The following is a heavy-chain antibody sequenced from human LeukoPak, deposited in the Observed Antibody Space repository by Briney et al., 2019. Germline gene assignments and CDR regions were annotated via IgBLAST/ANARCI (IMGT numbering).Heavy chain of an antibody. CDR2: ISGSGDST. CDR1: GFTFSSYA. V-gene: IGHV3-23*01. CDR3: AKALGRSVQDYFDY. Sequence: GALRLSCAASGFTFSSYAMSWVRQASGKGLEWVSGISGSGDSTYYADSVKGRFTVSRDNSKNTLYLQMNSLRAEDTAIYYCAKALGRSVQDYFDYWGQGTLVTVSS. D-gene: IGHD1-1*01. J-gene: IGHJ4*02.